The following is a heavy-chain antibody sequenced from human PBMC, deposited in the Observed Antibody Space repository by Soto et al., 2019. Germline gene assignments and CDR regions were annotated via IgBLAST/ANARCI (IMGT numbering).Heavy chain of an antibody. V-gene: IGHV1-2*04. Sequence: ASVKVSCKASGYTFTGYYMHWVRQAPGQGLEWMGWINPNSGGTNYAQKFQGWVTMTRDTSISTAYMELSRLRSDDTAVYYCARDTSDTAKHYGMDVWGQGTTVTVSS. CDR1: GYTFTGYY. J-gene: IGHJ6*02. CDR3: ARDTSDTAKHYGMDV. CDR2: INPNSGGT. D-gene: IGHD5-18*01.